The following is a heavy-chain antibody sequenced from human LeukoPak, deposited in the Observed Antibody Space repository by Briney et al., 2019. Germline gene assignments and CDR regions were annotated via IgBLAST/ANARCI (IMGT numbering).Heavy chain of an antibody. Sequence: SETLSLTCAVYGGSFSGYYWSWIRQPPGRGLEWIGEINRSGSANYNPSLKSRVTVSVDTSKNQFSLKLSSVTAADTAVYYCARGGEVPIWGQGTMVTVSS. J-gene: IGHJ3*02. V-gene: IGHV4-34*01. D-gene: IGHD1-26*01. CDR3: ARGGEVPI. CDR1: GGSFSGYY. CDR2: INRSGSA.